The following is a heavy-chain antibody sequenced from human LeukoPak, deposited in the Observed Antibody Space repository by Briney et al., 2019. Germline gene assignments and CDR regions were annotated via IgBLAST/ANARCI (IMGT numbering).Heavy chain of an antibody. V-gene: IGHV3-21*01. D-gene: IGHD3-10*01. J-gene: IGHJ4*02. CDR2: ISSSSSYI. CDR1: GFTFSSYS. Sequence: GGSLRLSCAASGFTFSSYSMDWVRQAPGKGLEWVSSISSSSSYIYYADSVKGRFTISRDNAKNSLYLQMNSLRAEDTAVYYCARDCWDYGSGSYCGIDYWGQGTLVTVSS. CDR3: ARDCWDYGSGSYCGIDY.